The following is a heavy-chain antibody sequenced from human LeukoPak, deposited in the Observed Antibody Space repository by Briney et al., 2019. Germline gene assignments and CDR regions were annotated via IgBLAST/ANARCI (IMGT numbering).Heavy chain of an antibody. Sequence: SETLSLTCTVSGYSISSGCYWGWIRQPPGKGLEWIGSIYRSASTYYNPSLKGRVTISVDTSKNQFSLKLSSVTTADTAVDYCARVSTYYDFWSGYYTNNLHYYYMNVWGKGTTVTISS. CDR2: IYRSAST. CDR3: ARVSTYYDFWSGYYTNNLHYYYMNV. CDR1: GYSISSGCY. V-gene: IGHV4-38-2*02. J-gene: IGHJ6*03. D-gene: IGHD3-3*01.